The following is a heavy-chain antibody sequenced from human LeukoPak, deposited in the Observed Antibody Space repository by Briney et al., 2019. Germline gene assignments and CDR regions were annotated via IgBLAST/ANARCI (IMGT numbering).Heavy chain of an antibody. J-gene: IGHJ5*02. Sequence: GGSLRLSCAASGFTVSSYWMSWVRQAPGKGLEWVANIKQDGSEKYYVDSVKGRFTISRDNAKNSLYLQMNSLRAEDTAVYYCAGSCYFDWFDPWGQGTLVTVSS. CDR3: AGSCYFDWFDP. CDR2: IKQDGSEK. D-gene: IGHD2-15*01. CDR1: GFTVSSYW. V-gene: IGHV3-7*01.